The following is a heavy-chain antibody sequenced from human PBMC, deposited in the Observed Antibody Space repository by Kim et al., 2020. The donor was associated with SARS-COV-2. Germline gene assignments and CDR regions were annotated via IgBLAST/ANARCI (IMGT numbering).Heavy chain of an antibody. CDR3: ARMISWDSSGWYKGMYYFDY. D-gene: IGHD6-19*01. CDR1: GDSVSSNSAA. Sequence: SQTLSLTCAISGDSVSSNSAAWNWIRQSPSRGLEWLGRTYYRSKWYNDYAVSVKSRITINPDTSKNQFSLQLNSVTPEDTAVYYCARMISWDSSGWYKGMYYFDYWGQGTLVTVSS. V-gene: IGHV6-1*01. CDR2: TYYRSKWYN. J-gene: IGHJ4*02.